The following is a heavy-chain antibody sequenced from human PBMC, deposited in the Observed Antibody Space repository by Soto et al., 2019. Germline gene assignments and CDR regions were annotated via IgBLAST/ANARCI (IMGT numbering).Heavy chain of an antibody. V-gene: IGHV1-8*01. Sequence: GASVKVSCKASGYTFTSYDINWVRQATGQGLEWMGWMNPNSGNTGYAQKFQGRVTMTRNTSISTAYMELSSLRSEDTAVYYCARGGYYYGSGSYSWFYPWGQGTLVTVSS. CDR1: GYTFTSYD. CDR2: MNPNSGNT. D-gene: IGHD3-10*01. CDR3: ARGGYYYGSGSYSWFYP. J-gene: IGHJ5*02.